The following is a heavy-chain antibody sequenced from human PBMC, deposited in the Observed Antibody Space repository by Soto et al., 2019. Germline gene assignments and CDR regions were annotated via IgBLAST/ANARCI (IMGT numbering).Heavy chain of an antibody. J-gene: IGHJ4*02. CDR2: VYHSGST. V-gene: IGHV4-39*07. Sequence: SETLSLTCTVSGDSISGSSSRYYWGWIRQTPAKGLEWIGSVYHSGSTNYNPSLKSRVTISVDKSKNQFSLKLSSVTAADTAVYYCASRAAALSFDYWGQGTLVTVSS. CDR3: ASRAAALSFDY. D-gene: IGHD6-13*01. CDR1: GDSISGSSSRYY.